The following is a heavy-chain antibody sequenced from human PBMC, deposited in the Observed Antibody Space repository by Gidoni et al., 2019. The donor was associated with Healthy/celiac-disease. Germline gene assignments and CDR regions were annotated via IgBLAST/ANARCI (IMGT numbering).Heavy chain of an antibody. Sequence: QVQLQESGPGLVKPSGTLSLTCAVSGGSLSSSNWWSWVRQPPGKGLEWIGEIYHSGSTNYNPSLKSRVTISVDKSKNQFSLKLSSVTAADTAVYYCARDRNYGGNPYYFDYWGQGTLVTVSS. D-gene: IGHD4-17*01. J-gene: IGHJ4*02. V-gene: IGHV4-4*02. CDR1: GGSLSSSNW. CDR2: IYHSGST. CDR3: ARDRNYGGNPYYFDY.